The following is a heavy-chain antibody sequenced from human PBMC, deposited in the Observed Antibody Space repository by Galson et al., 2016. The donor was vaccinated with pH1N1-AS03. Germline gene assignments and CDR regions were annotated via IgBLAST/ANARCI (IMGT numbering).Heavy chain of an antibody. V-gene: IGHV4-59*01. CDR3: ARGRWDCGGDCYGLIDY. Sequence: ETLSLTCTVSGGSISSFYWTWLRQPPGKGLQFIGYLYNSGPTNYNPSLKSRVTISRDTTKNQFSLKLSSVTAADTAVYYCARGRWDCGGDCYGLIDYWGQGTLVTVSS. D-gene: IGHD2-21*02. CDR1: GGSISSFY. J-gene: IGHJ4*02. CDR2: LYNSGPT.